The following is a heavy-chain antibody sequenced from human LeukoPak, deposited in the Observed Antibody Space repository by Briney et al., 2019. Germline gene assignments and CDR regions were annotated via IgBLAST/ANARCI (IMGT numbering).Heavy chain of an antibody. CDR2: IYHSGST. V-gene: IGHV4-38-2*02. Sequence: PSETLSLTCTVSGYSIRNGYNWGWIRQPPGKGLEWIGSIYHSGSTYHNPSLKSRVTISVDMSKNQFSLKLTSVTAADTAIYYCARNPTVGANRWFDYWGQGTLVTVSS. CDR3: ARNPTVGANRWFDY. D-gene: IGHD1-26*01. J-gene: IGHJ4*02. CDR1: GYSIRNGYN.